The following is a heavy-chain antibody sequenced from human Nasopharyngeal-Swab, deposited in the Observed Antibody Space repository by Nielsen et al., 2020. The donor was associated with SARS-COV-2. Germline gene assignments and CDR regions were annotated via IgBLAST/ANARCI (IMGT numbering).Heavy chain of an antibody. D-gene: IGHD5-24*01. J-gene: IGHJ4*02. V-gene: IGHV3-23*01. Sequence: GEPLKISCAASGFTFSSYAMSWVRQAPGKGLEWVSAISGSGGSTYYADSVKGRFTISRDNAKNSLYLQMNSLRAEDTAVYYCARDWHGPFDYWGQGTLVTVSS. CDR3: ARDWHGPFDY. CDR2: ISGSGGST. CDR1: GFTFSSYA.